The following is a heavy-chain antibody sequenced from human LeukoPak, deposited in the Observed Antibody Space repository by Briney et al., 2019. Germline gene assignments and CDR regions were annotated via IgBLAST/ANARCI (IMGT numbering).Heavy chain of an antibody. D-gene: IGHD6-13*01. CDR3: ARLLRIADSSSSPGDY. V-gene: IGHV5-51*01. CDR2: IYPGDSDT. Sequence: GESLKISCKGSGYSFTSYWIGWVRQMPGKGLEWMGIIYPGDSDTRYSPSFQGQVTISADKSISTAYLQWSSLKASDTAMYYCARLLRIADSSSSPGDYWGQGTLVTVSS. J-gene: IGHJ4*02. CDR1: GYSFTSYW.